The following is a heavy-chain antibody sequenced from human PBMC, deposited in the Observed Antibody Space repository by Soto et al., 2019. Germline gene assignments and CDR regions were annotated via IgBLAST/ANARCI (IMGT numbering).Heavy chain of an antibody. CDR1: GFTFSSYA. CDR3: ATTYYYDSSGYYYPYYFDY. J-gene: IGHJ4*02. D-gene: IGHD3-22*01. CDR2: ISGSGGST. V-gene: IGHV3-23*01. Sequence: GGSLRLSCAASGFTFSSYAISWVRQAPGKGLEWVSAISGSGGSTYYADSVKGRFTISRDNSKNTLYLQMNSLRAEDTAVYYCATTYYYDSSGYYYPYYFDYWGQGTLVTVSS.